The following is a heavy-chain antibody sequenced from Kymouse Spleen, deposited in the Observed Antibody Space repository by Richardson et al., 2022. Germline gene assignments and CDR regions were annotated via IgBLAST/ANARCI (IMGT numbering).Heavy chain of an antibody. J-gene: IGHJ5*02. D-gene: IGHD6-13*01. CDR1: GFTFSSYG. CDR3: AKEIAAAGYNWFDP. CDR2: ISYDGSNK. V-gene: IGHV3-30*18. Sequence: QVQLVESGGGVVQPGRSLRLSCAASGFTFSSYGMHWVRQAPGKGLEWVAVISYDGSNKYYADSVKGRFTISRDNSKNTLYLQMNSLRAEDTAVYYCAKEIAAAGYNWFDPWGQGTLVTVSS.